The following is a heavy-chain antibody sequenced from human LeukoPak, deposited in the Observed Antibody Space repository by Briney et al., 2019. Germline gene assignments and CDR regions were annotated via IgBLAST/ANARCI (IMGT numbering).Heavy chain of an antibody. CDR3: AAGLRQGEVEDY. V-gene: IGHV3-23*01. CDR2: ISGSGGST. CDR1: GFTFNSYA. J-gene: IGHJ4*02. Sequence: PGGSLRLSCAASGFTFNSYAMSWVRQAPGKGLEWVSAISGSGGSTYYADSVKGRFTISRDNSKNTLYLQMNSLRAEDTAVYYCAAGLRQGEVEDYWGQGTLVTVSS. D-gene: IGHD5/OR15-5a*01.